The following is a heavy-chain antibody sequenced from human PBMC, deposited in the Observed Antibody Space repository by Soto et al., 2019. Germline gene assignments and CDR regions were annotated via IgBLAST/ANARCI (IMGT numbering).Heavy chain of an antibody. V-gene: IGHV3-48*02. J-gene: IGHJ4*02. Sequence: GGSLRLSCAASGFTFSIYSLNWVRQAPGKGLEWVSHISTSSSTVCYADSVKGRFTISRDNAKNSLFLQMNSLRDDDTAVYYCVRGSGSLSYWGQGTLVTVS. CDR2: ISTSSSTV. CDR3: VRGSGSLSY. D-gene: IGHD2-15*01. CDR1: GFTFSIYS.